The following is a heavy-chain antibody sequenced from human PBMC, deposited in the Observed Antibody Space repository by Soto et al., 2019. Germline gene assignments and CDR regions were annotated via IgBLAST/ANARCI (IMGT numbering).Heavy chain of an antibody. J-gene: IGHJ4*02. CDR2: IYYSGST. D-gene: IGHD5-18*01. CDR3: AGTKWIQLWLGTIDY. V-gene: IGHV4-39*01. CDR1: GGSISSSSYY. Sequence: ASETLSLTCTVSGGSISSSSYYWGWIRQPPGKGLEWIGSIYYSGSTYYNPSLKSRVTISVDTSKNQFSLKLSSVTAADTAVYYCAGTKWIQLWLGTIDYWGQGTLVTVSS.